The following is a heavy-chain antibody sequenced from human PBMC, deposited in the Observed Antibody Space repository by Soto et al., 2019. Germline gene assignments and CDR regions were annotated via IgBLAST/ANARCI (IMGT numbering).Heavy chain of an antibody. V-gene: IGHV1-18*01. CDR3: AKDVGRDGYLRNWFAP. Sequence: ASVKGSCKASGYTFTSYGISWVRQAPGQGLEWMGWISAYNGNTNYAQKLQGRVTMTTDTSTSTAYMELRSLRSDDTAVYYCAKDVGRDGYLRNWFAPWGQRTLVIVSS. D-gene: IGHD6-25*01. J-gene: IGHJ5*02. CDR1: GYTFTSYG. CDR2: ISAYNGNT.